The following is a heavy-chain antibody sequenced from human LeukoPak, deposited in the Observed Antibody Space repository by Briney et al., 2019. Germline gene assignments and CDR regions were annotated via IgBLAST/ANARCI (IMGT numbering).Heavy chain of an antibody. CDR2: IYYTGNT. V-gene: IGHV4-59*01. CDR1: GGSFSGYY. Sequence: PSETLSLTCAVYGGSFSGYYWSWIRQPPGRGLEWIGYIYYTGNTNYNPSLKSRVTISVDTSKNQFSLKLTSVTAADTAVYFCARGYSATYGRFDPWGQGTLVTVSS. CDR3: ARGYSATYGRFDP. D-gene: IGHD1-26*01. J-gene: IGHJ5*02.